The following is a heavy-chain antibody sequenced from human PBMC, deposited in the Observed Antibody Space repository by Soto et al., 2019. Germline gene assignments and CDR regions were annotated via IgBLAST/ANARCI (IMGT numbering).Heavy chain of an antibody. CDR1: GYSIASGYY. CDR2: IYHAGSV. CDR3: ARPFDSYVMDV. V-gene: IGHV4-38-2*01. Sequence: SETLSLTCAVSGYSIASGYYWAWIRQSPGKGLEWIGSIYHAGSVYYNPSLNSRVAVSLDTSKNHFSLKLTSVTAADTAVYYCARPFDSYVMDVWGQGTTVPVSS. J-gene: IGHJ6*02.